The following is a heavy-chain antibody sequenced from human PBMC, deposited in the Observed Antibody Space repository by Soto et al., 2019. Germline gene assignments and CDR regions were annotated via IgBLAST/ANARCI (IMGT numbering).Heavy chain of an antibody. CDR1: GFTFSSYS. V-gene: IGHV3-21*01. J-gene: IGHJ4*02. CDR2: ISSSSSYI. D-gene: IGHD6-19*01. CDR3: ARGIAVAGKGDVWYYFDY. Sequence: PGGSLRLSCAASGFTFSSYSMNWVRQAPGKGLEWVSSISSSSSYIYYADSVKGRFTISRDNAKNSLYLQMNSLRAEDTAVYYCARGIAVAGKGDVWYYFDYWGQGTLVTVS.